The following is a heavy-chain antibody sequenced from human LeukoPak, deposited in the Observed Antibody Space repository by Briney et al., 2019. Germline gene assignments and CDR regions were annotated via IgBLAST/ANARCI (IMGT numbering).Heavy chain of an antibody. Sequence: GGSLRLSCAASGFTFCRYEMHRVRQAPGKGLEWVSYISSSGSTIYYAVSVKGRFTISRDNAQNSLYLQMNSLRAEDTAVYYCAGGFGELGDFDSWGQGTLVTVSS. D-gene: IGHD3-10*01. V-gene: IGHV3-48*03. CDR3: AGGFGELGDFDS. CDR1: GFTFCRYE. J-gene: IGHJ4*02. CDR2: ISSSGSTI.